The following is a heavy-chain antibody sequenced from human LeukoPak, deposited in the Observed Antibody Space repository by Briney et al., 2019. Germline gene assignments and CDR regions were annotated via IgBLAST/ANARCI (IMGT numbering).Heavy chain of an antibody. CDR3: AKAKSSGWYSFDY. D-gene: IGHD6-19*01. CDR1: GFTFSSYG. CDR2: ISDNGDST. Sequence: GALRLSCAASGFTFSSYGMSWVRQAPGKGLEWVSGISDNGDSTDYADSVKGRFTISRDSSKNTLYLQMNSLRAEDTAVYYCAKAKSSGWYSFDYWGQGTLVTVSS. J-gene: IGHJ4*02. V-gene: IGHV3-23*01.